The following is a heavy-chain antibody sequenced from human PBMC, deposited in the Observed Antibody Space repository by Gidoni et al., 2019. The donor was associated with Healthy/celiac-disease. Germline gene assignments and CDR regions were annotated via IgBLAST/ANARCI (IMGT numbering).Heavy chain of an antibody. V-gene: IGHV1-2*02. CDR1: GYTFTGYY. J-gene: IGHJ6*02. Sequence: QVQLVQSGAEVKKPGASVKVSCKASGYTFTGYYMHWVRQAPGQGLEWMGWINPNSGGTNYAQKFQGRVTMTRDTSISTAYMELSRLRSDDTAVYHCARDSQWLPTDYYYYYGMDVWGQGTTVTVSS. CDR3: ARDSQWLPTDYYYYYGMDV. D-gene: IGHD6-19*01. CDR2: INPNSGGT.